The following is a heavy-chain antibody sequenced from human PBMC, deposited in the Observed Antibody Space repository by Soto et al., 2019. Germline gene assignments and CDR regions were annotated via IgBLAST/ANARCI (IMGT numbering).Heavy chain of an antibody. CDR1: GFTFSSYG. V-gene: IGHV3-30*18. CDR3: AKEGQQWLVGGGWFAP. CDR2: ISYDGSNK. D-gene: IGHD6-19*01. Sequence: ESGGGVVQPGRSLRLSCAASGFTFSSYGMHWVRQAPGKGLEWVAVISYDGSNKYYADSVKGRFTISRDNSKNTLYLQMNSLRAEDTAVYYCAKEGQQWLVGGGWFAPWGQGTLVTVSS. J-gene: IGHJ5*02.